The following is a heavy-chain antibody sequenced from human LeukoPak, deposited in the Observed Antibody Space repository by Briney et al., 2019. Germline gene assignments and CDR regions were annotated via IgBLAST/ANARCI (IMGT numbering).Heavy chain of an antibody. D-gene: IGHD3-16*02. CDR2: IKSKTDGGTT. CDR3: TTDNDYVWGSYRYRLDY. V-gene: IGHV3-15*01. Sequence: KPGGSLRLSCAASGFTFSNAWMSWVRQAAGKGLEWVGRIKSKTDGGTTDYAAPVKGRFTISRDDSKNTLYLQMNSLKTEDTAVYYCTTDNDYVWGSYRYRLDYWGQGTLVTVSS. J-gene: IGHJ4*02. CDR1: GFTFSNAW.